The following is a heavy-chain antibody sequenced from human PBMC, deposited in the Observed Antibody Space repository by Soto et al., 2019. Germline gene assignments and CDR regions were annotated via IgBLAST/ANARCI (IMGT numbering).Heavy chain of an antibody. CDR1: GFSFSSYW. J-gene: IGHJ4*02. CDR3: ARDWELGY. Sequence: EVQLVESGGGLVQPGGSGRLSCAASGFSFSSYWMSWVRQAPGKGLEWVANIKPDGSEKYYVDSVKGRFTISRDNAKNSLYLQMNSLRAEDTSVYYCARDWELGYWGQGTMVTVSS. CDR2: IKPDGSEK. V-gene: IGHV3-7*01. D-gene: IGHD1-26*01.